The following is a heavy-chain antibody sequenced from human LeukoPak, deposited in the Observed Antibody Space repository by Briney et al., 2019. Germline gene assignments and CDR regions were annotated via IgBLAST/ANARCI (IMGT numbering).Heavy chain of an antibody. CDR3: AKVKGWYGEGYFDY. J-gene: IGHJ4*02. CDR2: IYSDGRT. CDR1: GFAVSSNY. V-gene: IGHV3-53*01. D-gene: IGHD3-10*01. Sequence: GGSLRLSCAASGFAVSSNYMNWVRQAPGKGLEWVSVIYSDGRTYYADSVKGRFTFSRDISKNTLFLQMTSLRAEDTAVYYCAKVKGWYGEGYFDYWGQGTLVTVSS.